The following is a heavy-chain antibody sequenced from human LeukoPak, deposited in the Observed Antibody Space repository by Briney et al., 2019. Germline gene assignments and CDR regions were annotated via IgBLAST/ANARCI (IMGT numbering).Heavy chain of an antibody. CDR2: IYSGGST. J-gene: IGHJ4*02. D-gene: IGHD2-8*01. Sequence: GGSLRISCAASGFTVSSNYMNWVRQAPGKGLEWVSVIYSGGSTYYADSVKGRFTISRDTSKNTLYLQMNSLRAEDTAMYHCTRELRGFDCWGQGTLVTASA. CDR3: TRELRGFDC. CDR1: GFTVSSNY. V-gene: IGHV3-66*01.